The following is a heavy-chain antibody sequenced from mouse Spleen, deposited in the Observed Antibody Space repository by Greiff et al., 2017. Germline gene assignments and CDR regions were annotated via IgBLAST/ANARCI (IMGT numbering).Heavy chain of an antibody. V-gene: IGHV1-20*01. CDR2: INPYNGDT. J-gene: IGHJ4*01. D-gene: IGHD2-3*01. CDR3: ARSGWLHAMDY. Sequence: VQLKESGPELVKPGDSVKISCKASGYSFTGYFMNWVMQSHGKSLEWIGRINPYNGDTFYNQKFKGKATLTVDKSSSTAHMELRSLTSEDSAVYYCARSGWLHAMDYWGQGTSVTVSS. CDR1: GYSFTGYF.